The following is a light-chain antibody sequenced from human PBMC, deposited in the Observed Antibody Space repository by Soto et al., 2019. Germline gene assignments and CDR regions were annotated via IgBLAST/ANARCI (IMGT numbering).Light chain of an antibody. J-gene: IGKJ1*01. CDR3: QQYNNWPSTWT. V-gene: IGKV3-15*01. Sequence: EIVMTQSPATLSVSPGERATLSCRASQSVSSNLAWYQQKPGQAPRLLIYGASTRATGIPARFSGSGSGTEFTLTISSLQSEDFEVYYCQQYNNWPSTWTFGQGTKVDIK. CDR2: GAS. CDR1: QSVSSN.